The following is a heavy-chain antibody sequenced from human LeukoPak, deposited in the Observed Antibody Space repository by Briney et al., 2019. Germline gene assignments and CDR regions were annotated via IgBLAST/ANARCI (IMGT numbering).Heavy chain of an antibody. CDR3: AHRPRVGDNFDWLLPTNWFDP. CDR1: GFSLSTSGVG. CDR2: IYWNDDK. V-gene: IGHV2-5*01. J-gene: IGHJ5*02. Sequence: SGPTLVNPTQTLTLTCTFSGFSLSTSGVGVGWIRQPPGKALEWLALIYWNDDKRYSPSLKSRLTITKDTSKNQVVLTMTNMDPVDTATYYCAHRPRVGDNFDWLLPTNWFDPWGQGTLVTVSS. D-gene: IGHD3-9*01.